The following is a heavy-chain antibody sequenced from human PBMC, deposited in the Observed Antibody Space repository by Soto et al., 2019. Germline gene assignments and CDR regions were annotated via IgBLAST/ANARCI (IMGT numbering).Heavy chain of an antibody. V-gene: IGHV4-31*03. CDR3: ARDYDFWSGSDHALYGMDV. D-gene: IGHD3-3*01. J-gene: IGHJ6*02. Sequence: SETLSLTCTVSGGSISSGGYYWSWIRQHPGKGLEWIGYIYYSGSTYYNPSLKSRVTISVDTSKNQFSLKLSSVTAADTAVYYCARDYDFWSGSDHALYGMDVWGQGTTVTAP. CDR2: IYYSGST. CDR1: GGSISSGGYY.